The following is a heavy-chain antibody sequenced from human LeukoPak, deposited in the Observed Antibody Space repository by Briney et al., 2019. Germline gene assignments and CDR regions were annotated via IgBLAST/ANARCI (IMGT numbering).Heavy chain of an antibody. CDR2: INTSGRTK. V-gene: IGHV3-48*03. Sequence: SGGSLRLSCGASGFIFSSHEMNWVRQAPGKGREWVSFINTSGRTKYYADSVKGRFTISRDNAQNALYLQMNSLKVEDTAIYYCARGDYGAFYGMDVWGPGTTVTVSS. CDR1: GFIFSSHE. CDR3: ARGDYGAFYGMDV. J-gene: IGHJ6*02. D-gene: IGHD4-17*01.